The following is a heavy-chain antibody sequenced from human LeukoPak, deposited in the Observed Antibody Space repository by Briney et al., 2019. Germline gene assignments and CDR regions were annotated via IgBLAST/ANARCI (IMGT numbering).Heavy chain of an antibody. CDR2: ISGSGGST. CDR3: AKQNGVVRGVIIG. V-gene: IGHV3-23*01. J-gene: IGHJ4*02. Sequence: GGSLRLSCGASGFTFSSYAMSWVRQAPGKGLEWVSAISGSGGSTYYADSVKGRFTISRDNSKNTLYLQMNSLRAEDTAVYYCAKQNGVVRGVIIGWGQGTLVTVSS. CDR1: GFTFSSYA. D-gene: IGHD3-10*01.